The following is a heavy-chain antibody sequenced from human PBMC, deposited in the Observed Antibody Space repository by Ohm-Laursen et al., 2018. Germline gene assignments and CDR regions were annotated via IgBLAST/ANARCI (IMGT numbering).Heavy chain of an antibody. J-gene: IGHJ4*02. CDR3: ARAVGFLPID. Sequence: SLRLSCTASGFTFSDYYMSWIRQAPGKGLEWVSYTSSTGNTIFYAESVKGRFTISRDNAKNSLYLQMNSLRADDTAVYYCARAVGFLPIDWGQGTLVTVSS. CDR1: GFTFSDYY. CDR2: TSSTGNTI. V-gene: IGHV3-11*04. D-gene: IGHD4-23*01.